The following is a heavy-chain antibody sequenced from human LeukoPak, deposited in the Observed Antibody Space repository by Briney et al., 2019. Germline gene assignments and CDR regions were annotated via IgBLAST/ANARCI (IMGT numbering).Heavy chain of an antibody. V-gene: IGHV1-18*01. CDR3: ARVVTPDFDY. CDR2: ISTYNGDT. Sequence: ASVKVSCKASGYTFTSYAISWVRQAPGQGLEWMGWISTYNGDTNYAQNLQGRVTMTRDTSTSTAYMDLRSLRSDDTAVYYCARVVTPDFDYWGQGTLVTVSS. CDR1: GYTFTSYA. D-gene: IGHD4-23*01. J-gene: IGHJ4*02.